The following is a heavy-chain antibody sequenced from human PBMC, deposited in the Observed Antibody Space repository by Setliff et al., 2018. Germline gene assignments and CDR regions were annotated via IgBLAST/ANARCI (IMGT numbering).Heavy chain of an antibody. Sequence: SVKVSCKSSGGTFSSSGITWVRQAPGQGLQWLGRFIPILGATNYAQNFQGRVTITADESTSTGYMEVRSLRSDDTAVYYCARELRSPYWHLDSWGQGTQVTVSS. D-gene: IGHD3-16*01. V-gene: IGHV1-69*13. CDR1: GGTFSSSG. J-gene: IGHJ5*01. CDR3: ARELRSPYWHLDS. CDR2: FIPILGAT.